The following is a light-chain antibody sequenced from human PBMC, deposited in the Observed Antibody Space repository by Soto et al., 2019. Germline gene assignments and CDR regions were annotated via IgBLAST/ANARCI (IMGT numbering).Light chain of an antibody. J-gene: IGLJ2*01. CDR1: SSDVGGYNF. V-gene: IGLV2-8*01. CDR2: EVS. CDR3: SSYAGSNNVL. Sequence: QSVLTQPPSASGSPGQSVAISCTGTSSDVGGYNFVSWYQQHPGKVPKVLIYEVSKRASGVPDRFSGSKSGNTASLTVSGLQAEDEADYYCSSYAGSNNVLIGGGTQLTVL.